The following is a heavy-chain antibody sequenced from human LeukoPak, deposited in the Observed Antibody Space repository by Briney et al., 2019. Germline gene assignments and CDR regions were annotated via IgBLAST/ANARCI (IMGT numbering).Heavy chain of an antibody. Sequence: GGSLRLSCAASGFSFSDYYMTWIRQAPGKGLEWVSYMSTGGGTINYADSVRGRFTISRDNAKSSLYLQMNSLRAEDTAVYYCARSYYYYDSSGYFYLDYWGQGTLVTVSS. CDR1: GFSFSDYY. V-gene: IGHV3-11*01. J-gene: IGHJ4*02. CDR3: ARSYYYYDSSGYFYLDY. CDR2: MSTGGGTI. D-gene: IGHD3-22*01.